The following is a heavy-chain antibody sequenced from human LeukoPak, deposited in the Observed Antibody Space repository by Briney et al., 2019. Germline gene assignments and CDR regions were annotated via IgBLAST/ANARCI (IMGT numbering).Heavy chain of an antibody. CDR1: GXTFSSYA. Sequence: GGSLRLSCAASGXTFSSYAMSWVRQAPGKGLEWVSAISGSGGSTYYADSVKGRFTISRGNSKNTLYLQMNSLRAEDTAVYYCAKVKYYYDSSGYYYDYWGQGTLVTVSS. CDR2: ISGSGGST. D-gene: IGHD3-22*01. CDR3: AKVKYYYDSSGYYYDY. V-gene: IGHV3-23*01. J-gene: IGHJ4*02.